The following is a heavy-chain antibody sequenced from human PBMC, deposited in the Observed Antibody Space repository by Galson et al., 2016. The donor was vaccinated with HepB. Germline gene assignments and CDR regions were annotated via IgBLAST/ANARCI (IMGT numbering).Heavy chain of an antibody. CDR1: GFTFGTFG. V-gene: IGHV3-33*01. Sequence: SLRLSCAASGFTFGTFGMHWVRQAPGKGLEWVAIIWYDGSSKDYADSVKGRFTISRGNSKNTLYLQMNSLRAEDTAVYFCARDPKDAGYFDLWGRGTLVTVSS. CDR3: ARDPKDAGYFDL. J-gene: IGHJ2*01. CDR2: IWYDGSSK.